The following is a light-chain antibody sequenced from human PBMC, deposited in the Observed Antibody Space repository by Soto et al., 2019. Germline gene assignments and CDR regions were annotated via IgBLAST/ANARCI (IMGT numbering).Light chain of an antibody. CDR1: QSVSSN. V-gene: IGKV3-15*01. CDR3: QQYNNWPPYT. CDR2: GAS. J-gene: IGKJ2*01. Sequence: EIVMTQSPATLSVSPGEGATLSCRASQSVSSNLAWYQQKPGQAPRLLIYGASTRATGIPARFSGSGSGTEFSLTINSLQSEDFAVYYCQQYNNWPPYTFGQGTKLEIK.